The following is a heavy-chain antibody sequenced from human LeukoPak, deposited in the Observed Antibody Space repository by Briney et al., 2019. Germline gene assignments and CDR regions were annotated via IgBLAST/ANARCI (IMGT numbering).Heavy chain of an antibody. V-gene: IGHV3-23*01. CDR1: GFTFSSSA. CDR2: ISGSGGST. D-gene: IGHD5-24*01. Sequence: GGSLRLSCAASGFTFSSSAMSWGRQAPGKGLEWVSGISGSGGSTHYADSVKGRFTISRDNSKNTLYLQMNSLRAEDTAVYYCAKGERWLQFAFDYWGQGTLVTVSS. CDR3: AKGERWLQFAFDY. J-gene: IGHJ4*02.